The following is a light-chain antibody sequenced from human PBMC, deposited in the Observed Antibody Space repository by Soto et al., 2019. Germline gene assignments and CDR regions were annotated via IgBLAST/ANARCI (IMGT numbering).Light chain of an antibody. CDR1: SSDVGGYNY. CDR2: DVS. Sequence: QSVLTQPASVSGSPGQSITISCTGTSSDVGGYNYVYWYQQHPGKAPKLLIYDVSNRPSGVSDRFSGSKSGNTASLTISGLQAEDEADYYCSSYSGSTTLVFGGGTKLTVL. CDR3: SSYSGSTTLV. J-gene: IGLJ2*01. V-gene: IGLV2-14*03.